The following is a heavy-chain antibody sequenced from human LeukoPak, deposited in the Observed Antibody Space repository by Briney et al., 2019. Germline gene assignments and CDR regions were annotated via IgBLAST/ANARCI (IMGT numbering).Heavy chain of an antibody. D-gene: IGHD6-13*01. CDR3: ARDTQLWGSSSSWYYYYYYMDV. CDR2: INSDGSST. Sequence: GGSLRLSCAASGFSFDDYAMHWVRQAPGKGLVWVSRINSDGSSTSYADSVKGRFTISRDNAKNTLYLQMNSLRAEDTAVYYCARDTQLWGSSSSWYYYYYYMDVWGKGTTVTVSS. CDR1: GFSFDDYA. V-gene: IGHV3-74*01. J-gene: IGHJ6*03.